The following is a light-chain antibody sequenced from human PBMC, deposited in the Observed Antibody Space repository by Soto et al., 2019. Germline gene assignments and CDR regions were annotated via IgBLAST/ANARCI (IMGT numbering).Light chain of an antibody. CDR1: QSVSSN. Sequence: EIVMTQSPATLSVSPGERATLSCRASQSVSSNLAWYQHKPGQAPRLLIYGASTRATDIPARFSGSGSGTEFTLTISSLQSGDFAVYYCQQYDNWPRTFGQGTKVELK. J-gene: IGKJ1*01. V-gene: IGKV3-15*01. CDR3: QQYDNWPRT. CDR2: GAS.